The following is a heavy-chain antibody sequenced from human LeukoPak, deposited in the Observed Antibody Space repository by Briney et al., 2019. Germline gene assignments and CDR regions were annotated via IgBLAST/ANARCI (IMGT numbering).Heavy chain of an antibody. CDR3: ARSDAIHYFDY. Sequence: GESLEISFKGSGYSFTSYWIGWVRPMPGKGLEWMGIIYPGDSDTRYSPSFQGQVTISADKSISTAYLQWSSLKASDTAMYYCARSDAIHYFDYWGQGTLVTVSS. CDR2: IYPGDSDT. D-gene: IGHD2-21*01. V-gene: IGHV5-51*01. CDR1: GYSFTSYW. J-gene: IGHJ4*02.